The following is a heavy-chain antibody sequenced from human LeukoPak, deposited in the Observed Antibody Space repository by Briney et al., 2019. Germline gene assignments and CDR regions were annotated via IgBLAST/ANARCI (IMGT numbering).Heavy chain of an antibody. D-gene: IGHD3-22*01. J-gene: IGHJ4*02. Sequence: GGSLGLSCAASGFTFSSYAMSWVRQAPGKGLEWVSAISGSGSSTYYADSVKGRFTISRDNSKNTLYLQMNSLRAEDTAVYYCAKDLDVGSSSGYPDRDYWGQGTLVTVSS. CDR3: AKDLDVGSSSGYPDRDY. CDR2: ISGSGSST. V-gene: IGHV3-23*01. CDR1: GFTFSSYA.